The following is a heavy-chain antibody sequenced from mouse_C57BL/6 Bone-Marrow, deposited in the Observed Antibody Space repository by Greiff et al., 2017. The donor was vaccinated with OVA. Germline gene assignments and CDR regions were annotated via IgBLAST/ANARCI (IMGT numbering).Heavy chain of an antibody. Sequence: VQLQQSGPELVKPGASVKIPCKASGYTFTDYNMDWVKQSHGKSLEWIGDINPNNGGTIYNQKFKGKATLTVDTSSSTAYMELRSLTSEDTAVYYCARGGWLLNFPFDYWGQGTTLTVSS. CDR1: GYTFTDYN. V-gene: IGHV1-18*01. CDR2: INPNNGGT. CDR3: ARGGWLLNFPFDY. D-gene: IGHD2-3*01. J-gene: IGHJ2*01.